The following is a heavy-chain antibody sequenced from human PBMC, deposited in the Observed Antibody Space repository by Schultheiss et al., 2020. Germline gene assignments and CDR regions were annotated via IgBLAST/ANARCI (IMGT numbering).Heavy chain of an antibody. V-gene: IGHV3-23*01. CDR1: GFTFSNAW. Sequence: GGSLRLSCAASGFTFSNAWMNWVRQAPGKGLEWVSAISGSGGSTYYADSVKGRFTISRDNSKNTLYLQMNSLRAEDTAVYYCAKDIRSYYDSSGYITAFDYWGQGTLVTVSS. J-gene: IGHJ4*02. D-gene: IGHD3-22*01. CDR3: AKDIRSYYDSSGYITAFDY. CDR2: ISGSGGST.